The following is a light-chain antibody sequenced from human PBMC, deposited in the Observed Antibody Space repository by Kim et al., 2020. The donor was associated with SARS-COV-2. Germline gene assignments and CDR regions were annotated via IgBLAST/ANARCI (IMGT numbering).Light chain of an antibody. Sequence: ENVLTQSPGTLSLSPGERATLSCRASQYVSGSYLAWYQQKPGQAPRLLIYGASNRATGIPDRFSGSGSGTDFTLTISRLEPEDFAVYYCQQYGSLPGTFGQGTKVEIK. V-gene: IGKV3-20*01. CDR2: GAS. J-gene: IGKJ1*01. CDR1: QYVSGSY. CDR3: QQYGSLPGT.